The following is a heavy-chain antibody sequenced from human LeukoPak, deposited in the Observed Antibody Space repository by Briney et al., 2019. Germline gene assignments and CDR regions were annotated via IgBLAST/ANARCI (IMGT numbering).Heavy chain of an antibody. J-gene: IGHJ6*02. D-gene: IGHD3-10*01. CDR1: GGSISSSSYY. CDR2: IYTSGST. CDR3: ARVSPSGVWDV. V-gene: IGHV4-61*02. Sequence: SQTLSLTCTVSGGSISSSSYYWGWIRQPAGKGLEWIVRIYTSGSTNYNPSLNSRITISIDTSKNQFSLSLSSVTAADTAVYYCARVSPSGVWDVWGQGTTVTVSS.